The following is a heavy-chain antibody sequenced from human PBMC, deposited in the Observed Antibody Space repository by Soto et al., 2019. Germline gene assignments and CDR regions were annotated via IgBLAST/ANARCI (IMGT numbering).Heavy chain of an antibody. V-gene: IGHV3-15*01. J-gene: IGHJ4*02. CDR2: IKSKTDGGTT. Sequence: EVQLVESGGGLVKPGGSLRLSCAASGFSFSNVWMSWVRQAPGKGLEWVGRIKSKTDGGTTDYAAPVKGRFTISRDDSKTTLYLQMNSLKTEDTAVYYCSSQESTTVTMFEYWGQGTLVTVSS. CDR3: SSQESTTVTMFEY. CDR1: GFSFSNVW. D-gene: IGHD4-17*01.